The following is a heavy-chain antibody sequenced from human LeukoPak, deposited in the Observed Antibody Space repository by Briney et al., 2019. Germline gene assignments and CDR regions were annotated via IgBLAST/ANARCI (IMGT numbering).Heavy chain of an antibody. CDR2: MYYDGRNK. CDR3: ARDGQGHSYGVLGYYYYYGMDV. D-gene: IGHD5-18*01. Sequence: GGSLRLSCAASGFTFSSYDMHWVRQVPGKGLEWVAVMYYDGRNKYYADSVKGRFTISRDNSKNTLYLQMNSLRAEDTAVYCCARDGQGHSYGVLGYYYYYGMDVWGQGTTVTVSS. CDR1: GFTFSSYD. V-gene: IGHV3-30*03. J-gene: IGHJ6*02.